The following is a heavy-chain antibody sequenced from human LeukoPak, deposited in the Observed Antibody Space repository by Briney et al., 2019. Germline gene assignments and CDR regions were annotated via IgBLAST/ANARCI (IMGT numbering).Heavy chain of an antibody. CDR3: AAFGESRFRWFDP. V-gene: IGHV4-34*01. D-gene: IGHD3-10*01. CDR1: GGSFSGYY. J-gene: IGHJ5*02. CDR2: INHSGST. Sequence: SETLSLTCAVYGGSFSGYYCSWIRQPPGKGLEWIGEINHSGSTNYNPSLKSRVTISVDTSKNQFSLKLTSVTAADTAVYYCAAFGESRFRWFDPWGQGTLVTVSS.